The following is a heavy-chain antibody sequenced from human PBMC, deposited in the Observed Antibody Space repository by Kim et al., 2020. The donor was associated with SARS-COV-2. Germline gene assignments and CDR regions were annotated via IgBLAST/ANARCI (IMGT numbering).Heavy chain of an antibody. J-gene: IGHJ3*02. CDR2: ISYDGSIQ. CDR3: VSGAVAGNDAFDI. CDR1: GFLLSRFG. D-gene: IGHD6-19*01. V-gene: IGHV3-30*03. Sequence: GGSLRLSCVASGFLLSRFGIHWVRQAPGKGLEWVTTISYDGSIQYYGDSVKGRFTIFRDNSKNKVFLQMNNLRDEDTAVYYCVSGAVAGNDAFDIWGQGTMVIVSS.